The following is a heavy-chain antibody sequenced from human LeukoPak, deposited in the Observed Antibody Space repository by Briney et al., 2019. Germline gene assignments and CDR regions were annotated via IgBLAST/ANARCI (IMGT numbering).Heavy chain of an antibody. Sequence: PGGSLRLSCAASGFTFSSYAVSWGRRAPGKGLEWVSTVSGGGGPSILYYADSVKGRFTISRDNSKNTIYLQMTSLRAADPAIYHCAHGGGSQFHAWGQGTRVVVSS. CDR1: GFTFSSYA. CDR3: AHGGGSQFHA. V-gene: IGHV3-23*01. D-gene: IGHD5-24*01. J-gene: IGHJ5*02. CDR2: VSGGGGPSIL.